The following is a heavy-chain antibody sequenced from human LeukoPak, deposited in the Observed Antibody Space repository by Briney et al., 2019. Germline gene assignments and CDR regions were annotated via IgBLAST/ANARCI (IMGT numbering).Heavy chain of an antibody. V-gene: IGHV4-30-4*01. CDR2: IYYSGST. CDR1: GGSISSGDYY. D-gene: IGHD6-6*01. J-gene: IGHJ4*02. CDR3: ARAARPAGVGHDY. Sequence: SQTLSLTCTVSGGSISSGDYYWSWIRQPPGKGLEWIGYIYYSGSTYCNPSLKSRVTISVDTSKYQFSLKLSSVTAADTAVYYCARAARPAGVGHDYWGQGTLVTVSS.